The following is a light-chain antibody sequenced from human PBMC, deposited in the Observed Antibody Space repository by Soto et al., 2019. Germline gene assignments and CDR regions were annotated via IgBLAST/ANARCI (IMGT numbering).Light chain of an antibody. CDR3: GSWDSSLTYV. V-gene: IGLV1-51*01. CDR2: DNN. CDR1: RSNIGNNF. Sequence: QSVLTQPPSVSAAPGQKVTISCSGSRSNIGNNFVTWYQQLPGTAPKLLIYDNNKRPSGIPDRFSGSQSGTSATLGITGLQTGEEAVYYCGSWDSSLTYVFGTGTKLTVL. J-gene: IGLJ1*01.